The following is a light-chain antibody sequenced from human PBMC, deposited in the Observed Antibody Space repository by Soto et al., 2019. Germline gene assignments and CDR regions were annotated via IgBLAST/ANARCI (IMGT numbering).Light chain of an antibody. CDR2: DAS. CDR1: QSVRSNY. J-gene: IGKJ4*01. Sequence: EIVLTQSPGTLSLSPGERATLTCRASQSVRSNYLAWYQQKPGQAPRLLIYDASSRATVIPDRFSGSGSGTDFTLTISRLEPEDFAVYYCQQYGNSPLTFGGGTKLEIK. V-gene: IGKV3-20*01. CDR3: QQYGNSPLT.